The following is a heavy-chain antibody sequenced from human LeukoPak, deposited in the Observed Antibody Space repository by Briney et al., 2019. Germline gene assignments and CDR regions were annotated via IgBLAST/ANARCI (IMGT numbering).Heavy chain of an antibody. Sequence: GGSLRLSCAASGITFSSYAMGWVRQAPGKGLEWVSAISVSGSGTDYADPVKGRFTISRDNSKSTLYLQMNSLRAEDTTVYYCAARYYYDSSGSHSPYWGQGTLVTVSS. D-gene: IGHD3-22*01. CDR2: ISVSGSGT. CDR3: AARYYYDSSGSHSPY. J-gene: IGHJ4*02. CDR1: GITFSSYA. V-gene: IGHV3-23*01.